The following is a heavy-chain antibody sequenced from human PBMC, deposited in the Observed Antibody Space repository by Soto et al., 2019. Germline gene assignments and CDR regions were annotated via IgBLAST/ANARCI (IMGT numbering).Heavy chain of an antibody. CDR2: INHSGST. CDR3: AAFFESMVADC. Sequence: PSETLSLTCAVYGGSFSGYYWSWIRQPPGKGLEWIGEINHSGSTNYNPSLKSRVTISVDTSKNQFSLKLSSVTAADTAVYYCAAFFESMVADCWGQVTLVTVSS. CDR1: GGSFSGYY. V-gene: IGHV4-34*01. J-gene: IGHJ4*02. D-gene: IGHD5-12*01.